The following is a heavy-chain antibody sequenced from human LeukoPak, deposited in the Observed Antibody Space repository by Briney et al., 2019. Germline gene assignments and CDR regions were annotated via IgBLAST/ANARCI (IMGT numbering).Heavy chain of an antibody. J-gene: IGHJ4*02. CDR3: ARDRDSSGYYYYY. CDR2: ISGYNGNT. Sequence: ASVKVSCKTSGYTFTSYGISWVRQAPGQGLEWMGWISGYNGNTNYAQKFQGRVTITRDTSASTAYMELSSLRSEDTAVYYCARDRDSSGYYYYYWGQGTLVTVSS. CDR1: GYTFTSYG. V-gene: IGHV1-18*01. D-gene: IGHD3-22*01.